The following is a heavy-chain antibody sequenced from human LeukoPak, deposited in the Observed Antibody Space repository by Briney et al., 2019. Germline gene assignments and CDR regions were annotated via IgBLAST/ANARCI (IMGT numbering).Heavy chain of an antibody. CDR3: AREGTIFGVDYYYYGMDV. J-gene: IGHJ6*02. D-gene: IGHD3-3*01. Sequence: PGRSLRLPCAASGFTFSSYGMHWVRQAPGKGLEWVAVIWYDGSNKYYADSVKGRFTISRDNSKNTLYLQMNSLRAEDTAVYYCAREGTIFGVDYYYYGMDVWGQGTTVTVSS. V-gene: IGHV3-33*01. CDR2: IWYDGSNK. CDR1: GFTFSSYG.